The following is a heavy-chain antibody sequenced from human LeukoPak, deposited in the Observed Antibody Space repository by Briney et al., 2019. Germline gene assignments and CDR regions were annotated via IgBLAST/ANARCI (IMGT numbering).Heavy chain of an antibody. D-gene: IGHD3-22*01. Sequence: GGSLRLSCAASGFTFSSYWMSWVRQAPGKGLEWVANIKQDGSEKYYVDSMKGRFTISRDNAKNSLYLQMNSLRAEDTAVYYCARDRGGRAYYYDSSGYYTNDYWGQGTLVTVSS. V-gene: IGHV3-7*01. CDR3: ARDRGGRAYYYDSSGYYTNDY. CDR2: IKQDGSEK. J-gene: IGHJ4*02. CDR1: GFTFSSYW.